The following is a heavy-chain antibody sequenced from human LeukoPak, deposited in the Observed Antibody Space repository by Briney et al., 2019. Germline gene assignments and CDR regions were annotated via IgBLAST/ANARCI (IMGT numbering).Heavy chain of an antibody. CDR1: GGSISSYY. V-gene: IGHV4-59*08. J-gene: IGHJ4*02. CDR2: IYYSGST. CDR3: ARHGLYGDDSVDY. D-gene: IGHD4-17*01. Sequence: PSETLSLTCTVSGGSISSYYWSWIRQPPGKGLEWIGYIYYSGSTNYNPSLKSRVTISVDTSKNQFSLKLSSVTAADTAVYHCARHGLYGDDSVDYWGQGTLVTVSS.